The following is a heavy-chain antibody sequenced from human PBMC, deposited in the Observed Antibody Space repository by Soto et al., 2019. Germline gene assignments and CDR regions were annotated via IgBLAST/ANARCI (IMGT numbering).Heavy chain of an antibody. D-gene: IGHD2-15*01. CDR2: INNDGSST. CDR1: GFTFSSYW. Sequence: EVQLVESGGGLVQPGGSLILSCAASGFTFSSYWMHWVRQAPGKGLLWVSRINNDGSSTSYADSVKGRFTISRDNAKRTLSLEMSSLRAEDTAVYYCARDPLLIVETDYGLDVWGPATTVTVSS. J-gene: IGHJ6*02. V-gene: IGHV3-74*01. CDR3: ARDPLLIVETDYGLDV.